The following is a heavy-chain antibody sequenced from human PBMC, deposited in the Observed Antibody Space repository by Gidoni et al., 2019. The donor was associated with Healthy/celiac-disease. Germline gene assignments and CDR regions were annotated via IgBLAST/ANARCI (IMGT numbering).Heavy chain of an antibody. V-gene: IGHV3-30*18. CDR2: ISYDGSNK. J-gene: IGHJ6*02. Sequence: QVQLVESGGGVVQPGRSLRLSCAASGFTFSSYGMHWVRQAPGKGLEWVAVISYDGSNKYYADSVKGRFTISRDNSKNTLYLQMNSLRAEDTAVYYCAKVSGYYYYYGMDVWGQGTTVTVSS. CDR1: GFTFSSYG. CDR3: AKVSGYYYYYGMDV.